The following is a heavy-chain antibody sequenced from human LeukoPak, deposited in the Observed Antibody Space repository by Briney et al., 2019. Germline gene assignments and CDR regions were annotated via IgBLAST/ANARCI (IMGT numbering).Heavy chain of an antibody. CDR3: AKGHGDVSGYYYFDS. D-gene: IGHD3-22*01. J-gene: IGHJ4*02. V-gene: IGHV3-23*01. Sequence: GGTLRLSCAASGFIFSNYGMSWVRQAPGKGLEWVSAIRGNAGTTYYADSVKGRFTIFRDNYKNMLYLQMNSLRVEDTAVYYCAKGHGDVSGYYYFDSWGQGTLVTVSS. CDR1: GFIFSNYG. CDR2: IRGNAGTT.